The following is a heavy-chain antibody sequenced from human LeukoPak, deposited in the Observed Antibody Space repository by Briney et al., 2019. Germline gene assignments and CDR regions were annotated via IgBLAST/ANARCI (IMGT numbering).Heavy chain of an antibody. Sequence: SETLSLTCTVSGGSISSYYWSWIRQPPGKGLEWIGYIYYSGSTNYNPSLKSRVTLSVDTSKNQFSLKLSSVTAADTAVYYCARLYYDSSGHYWGQGTLVTVSS. V-gene: IGHV4-59*01. CDR2: IYYSGST. J-gene: IGHJ4*02. CDR1: GGSISSYY. D-gene: IGHD3-22*01. CDR3: ARLYYDSSGHY.